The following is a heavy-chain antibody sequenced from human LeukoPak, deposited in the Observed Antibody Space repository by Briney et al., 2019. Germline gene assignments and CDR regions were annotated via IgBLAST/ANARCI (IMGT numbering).Heavy chain of an antibody. CDR3: ASGSSSSWEFDY. Sequence: GGSLRLSCTASGFTFGDHYMDWVLQAPGKGLKWVGSTRNKANSYTTEYAASVKGRFTISRDDSKNSLYLQMNSLKTEDTAVYYCASGSSSSWEFDYWGQGTLVTVSS. D-gene: IGHD6-13*01. V-gene: IGHV3-72*01. J-gene: IGHJ4*02. CDR2: TRNKANSYTT. CDR1: GFTFGDHY.